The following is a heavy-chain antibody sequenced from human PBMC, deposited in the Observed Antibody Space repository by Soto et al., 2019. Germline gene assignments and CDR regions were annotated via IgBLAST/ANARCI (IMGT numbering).Heavy chain of an antibody. V-gene: IGHV1-69*01. D-gene: IGHD3-22*01. CDR3: ASDAQNSSGYYLAFDI. Sequence: QVQLVQSGAEVKKPGSSVKVSCKASGGTFSSYAISWVRQAPGQGLKWMGGIIPIFGTANYAQKFQGRVTITADESTSTAYMELSSLRSEDTAVYYCASDAQNSSGYYLAFDIWGQGTMVTVSS. CDR2: IIPIFGTA. J-gene: IGHJ3*02. CDR1: GGTFSSYA.